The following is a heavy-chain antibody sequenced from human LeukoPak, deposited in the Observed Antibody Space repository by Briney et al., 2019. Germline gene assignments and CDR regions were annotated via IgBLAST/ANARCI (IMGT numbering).Heavy chain of an antibody. D-gene: IGHD6-19*01. J-gene: IGHJ5*02. CDR1: GGSISSSGYY. CDR3: AEGGSGWYLNWFDP. Sequence: SETLSLTCTVSGGSISSSGYYWGWIRQPPGKGLEWIGSIYYSGSTYYNPSLKSRVTISVDTSKNQFSLKQSSVTAADTAVYYCAEGGSGWYLNWFDPWGQGTLVAVSS. V-gene: IGHV4-39*01. CDR2: IYYSGST.